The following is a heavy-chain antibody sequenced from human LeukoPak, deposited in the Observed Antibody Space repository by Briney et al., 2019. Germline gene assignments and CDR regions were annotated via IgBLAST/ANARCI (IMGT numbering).Heavy chain of an antibody. CDR3: ARVELELDYFDY. CDR1: GGSISSGDYS. V-gene: IGHV4-30-4*01. J-gene: IGHJ4*02. Sequence: PSETLSLTCTVSGGSISSGDYSWSWIRQPPGKGLEWIGYIYYSGSTYYNPSLKSRVTISVDTSKNQFSLKLSSVTAADTAVYYCARVELELDYFDYWGQGTLVTVSS. D-gene: IGHD1-7*01. CDR2: IYYSGST.